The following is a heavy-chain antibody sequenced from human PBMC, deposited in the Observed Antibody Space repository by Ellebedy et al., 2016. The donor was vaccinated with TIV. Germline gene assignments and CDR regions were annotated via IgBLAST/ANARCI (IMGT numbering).Heavy chain of an antibody. V-gene: IGHV3-7*01. CDR3: ARDVVRGVPLVGFDI. CDR1: GFTFSVYW. D-gene: IGHD3-10*01. Sequence: GESLKISXAASGFTFSVYWMNWVRQAPGKGLEWVAKIKQDGSEMYHVDSVKGRFTISRDNARNSLYLQMNSLRAEDTAVYYCARDVVRGVPLVGFDIWGQGTMVTVSS. J-gene: IGHJ3*02. CDR2: IKQDGSEM.